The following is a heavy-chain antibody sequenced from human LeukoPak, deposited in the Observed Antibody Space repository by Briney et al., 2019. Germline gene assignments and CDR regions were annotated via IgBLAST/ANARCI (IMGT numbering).Heavy chain of an antibody. CDR3: ARDKYSSGWRNSNWFDP. CDR2: IWYDGSNK. CDR1: GFTFSSYG. J-gene: IGHJ5*02. Sequence: GRSLRLSCAASGFTFSSYGMHWVRQAPGKGLEWVAVIWYDGSNKYYADSVKGRFTISRDNSKSTLYLQMNSLRAEDTAVYYCARDKYSSGWRNSNWFDPWGQGTLVTVSS. D-gene: IGHD6-19*01. V-gene: IGHV3-33*01.